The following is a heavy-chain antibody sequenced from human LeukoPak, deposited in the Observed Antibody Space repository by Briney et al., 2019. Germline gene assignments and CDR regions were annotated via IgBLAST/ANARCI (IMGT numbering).Heavy chain of an antibody. CDR2: ISSSSSTI. J-gene: IGHJ4*02. D-gene: IGHD3-22*01. V-gene: IGHV3-48*04. Sequence: QPGGSLRLSCAASGFTFSSYSMNWVRQAPGKGLEWVSYISSSSSTIYYADSVKGRFTISRDNTKNSLYLQMNSLRAEDTAVYYWARDLGVSFFMAPYDSPLGFDHWGQGPLVTVSS. CDR3: ARDLGVSFFMAPYDSPLGFDH. CDR1: GFTFSSYS.